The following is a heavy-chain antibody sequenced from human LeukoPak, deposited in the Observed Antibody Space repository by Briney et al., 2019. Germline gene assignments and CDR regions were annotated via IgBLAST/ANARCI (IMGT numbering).Heavy chain of an antibody. Sequence: PSGTLSLTCAVSGGSISSSNWWSWVRQPPGKGLEWIGEIYHSGSTNYNPSLKSRVAISVDKSKNQFSLKLSSVTAADTAVYYCARDLPEGVYNWYFDLWGRGTLVTVSS. CDR1: GGSISSSNW. V-gene: IGHV4-4*02. CDR2: IYHSGST. J-gene: IGHJ2*01. CDR3: ARDLPEGVYNWYFDL. D-gene: IGHD5/OR15-5a*01.